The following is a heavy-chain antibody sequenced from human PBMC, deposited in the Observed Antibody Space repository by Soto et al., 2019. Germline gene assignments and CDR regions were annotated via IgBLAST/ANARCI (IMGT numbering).Heavy chain of an antibody. CDR3: TTDQYCSSTSCYRYYYYMDV. Sequence: GGSLRLSCAASGFTFSNAWMIWVRQAPGKGLEWVGRIKSKTDGGTTDYAAPGTGRFTISRDDSKNTLYLHMNSLKSEDTAVYYCTTDQYCSSTSCYRYYYYMDVWGKGTTVTVSS. V-gene: IGHV3-15*01. J-gene: IGHJ6*03. CDR1: GFTFSNAW. D-gene: IGHD2-2*01. CDR2: IKSKTDGGTT.